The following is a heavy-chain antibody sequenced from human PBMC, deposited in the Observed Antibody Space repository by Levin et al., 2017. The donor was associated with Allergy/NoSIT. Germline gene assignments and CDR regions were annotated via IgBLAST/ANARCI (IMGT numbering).Heavy chain of an antibody. CDR3: NVPIWFGEFTDY. Sequence: GGSLRLSCAASGFTFSNAWMSWVRQAPGKGLEWVGRIKSKTDGGTTDYAAPVKGRFTISRDDSKNTLYLQMNSLKTEDTAVYYCNVPIWFGEFTDYWGQGTLVTVSS. J-gene: IGHJ4*02. D-gene: IGHD3-10*01. V-gene: IGHV3-15*01. CDR1: GFTFSNAW. CDR2: IKSKTDGGTT.